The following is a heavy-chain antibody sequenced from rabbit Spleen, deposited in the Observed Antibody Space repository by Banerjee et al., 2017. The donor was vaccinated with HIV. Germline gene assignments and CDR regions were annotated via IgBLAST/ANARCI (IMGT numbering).Heavy chain of an antibody. CDR2: INIVTGKS. V-gene: IGHV1S40*01. CDR1: GVSFSDNSY. J-gene: IGHJ4*01. D-gene: IGHD6-1*01. Sequence: QSLEESGGDLVKPGASLTLTCTASGVSFSDNSYMCWVRQAPGKGLEWIACINIVTGKSVYASWAKGRFTMSRTSSTTVTLQMTSLTAADTATCFCARVGGVGVYGYATLWGPGTLVT. CDR3: ARVGGVGVYGYATL.